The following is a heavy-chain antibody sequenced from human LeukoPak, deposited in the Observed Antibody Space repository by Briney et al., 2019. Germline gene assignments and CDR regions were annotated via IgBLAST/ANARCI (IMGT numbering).Heavy chain of an antibody. CDR3: ARPYSSGWTTGY. CDR1: GYTFTGYY. CDR2: INPNSGGT. Sequence: ASVKVSCKASGYTFTGYYMHWVRRAPGQGVEWMGWINPNSGGTNFAQKFQGRVTMTRDTSISTAYMELSRLRSDDTAVYYCARPYSSGWTTGYWGQGTLVTVSS. V-gene: IGHV1-2*02. J-gene: IGHJ4*02. D-gene: IGHD6-19*01.